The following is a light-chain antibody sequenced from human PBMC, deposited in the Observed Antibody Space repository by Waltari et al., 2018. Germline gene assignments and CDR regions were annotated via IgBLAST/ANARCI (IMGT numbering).Light chain of an antibody. V-gene: IGKV3-11*01. CDR2: GAS. J-gene: IGKJ2*01. CDR3: QQRAGWPLYS. Sequence: EIVLTQSPDTLSLSPGERATLSCRASQSVGGYLAWYQHKPGQAPRLLISGASNRATGIPARFSGSGSGTDFTLTISSLEPEDCAVYYCQQRAGWPLYSFGQGTRLEI. CDR1: QSVGGY.